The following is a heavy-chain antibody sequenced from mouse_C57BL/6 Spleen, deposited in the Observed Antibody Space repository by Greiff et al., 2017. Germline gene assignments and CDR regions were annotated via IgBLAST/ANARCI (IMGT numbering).Heavy chain of an antibody. V-gene: IGHV1-81*01. CDR1: GYTFTSYG. Sequence: VKLMESGAELARPGASVKLSCKASGYTFTSYGISWVKQRTGQGLEWIGEIYPRSGNTYYNEKFKGKATLTADKSSSTAYMELRSLTSEDSAVYFCASTQGPGAYWGQGTLVTVSA. D-gene: IGHD3-2*02. CDR2: IYPRSGNT. J-gene: IGHJ3*01. CDR3: ASTQGPGAY.